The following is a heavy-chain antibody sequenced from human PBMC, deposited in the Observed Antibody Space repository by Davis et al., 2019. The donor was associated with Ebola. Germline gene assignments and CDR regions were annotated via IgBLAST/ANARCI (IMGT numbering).Heavy chain of an antibody. CDR2: IIPIFGTT. V-gene: IGHV1-69*13. Sequence: AASVKVSCKTSGGTFSSYAISWVRQAPGQGLEWMGGIIPIFGTTIYAQKFQGRITITADGSTSTAYMELSSLRSEDAAVYYCARVIRGRYYYYYMDVWGKGTTVTVSS. CDR1: GGTFSSYA. J-gene: IGHJ6*03. CDR3: ARVIRGRYYYYYMDV. D-gene: IGHD3/OR15-3a*01.